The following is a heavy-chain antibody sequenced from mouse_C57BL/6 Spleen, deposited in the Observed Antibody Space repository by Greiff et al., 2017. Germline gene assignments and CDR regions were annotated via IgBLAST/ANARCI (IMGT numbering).Heavy chain of an antibody. J-gene: IGHJ4*01. CDR3: ARPEPLYAMDY. CDR2: INPSNGGT. V-gene: IGHV1-53*01. Sequence: QVHVKQSGTELVKPGASVKLSCKASGYTFTSYWMHWVKQRPGQGLEWIGNINPSNGGTNYNEKFKSKATLTVDKSSSTAYMQLSSLTSEDSAVYYCARPEPLYAMDYWGQGTSVTVSS. CDR1: GYTFTSYW.